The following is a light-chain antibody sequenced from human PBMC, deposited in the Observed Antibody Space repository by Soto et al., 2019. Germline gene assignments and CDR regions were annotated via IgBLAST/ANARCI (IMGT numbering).Light chain of an antibody. CDR2: AAS. CDR3: QHYNSYSEA. V-gene: IGKV1-39*01. CDR1: QSISSY. J-gene: IGKJ1*01. Sequence: DIQMTQSPSSLSASVGDRVTITCRASQSISSYLNWYQQKPGKAPKLLIYAASSLQSGVPSRFGGSGSGTEFTLTISSLQPDDFATYYCQHYNSYSEAFGQGTKVDI.